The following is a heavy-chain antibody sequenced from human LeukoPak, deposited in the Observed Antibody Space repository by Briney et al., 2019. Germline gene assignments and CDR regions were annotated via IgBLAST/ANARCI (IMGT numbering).Heavy chain of an antibody. D-gene: IGHD2-2*01. V-gene: IGHV4-39*07. J-gene: IGHJ5*02. CDR3: ARDVRQLTTEAWFDP. Sequence: WVRQATGKGLEWIGSIYYSGSTYYNPSLKSRVTISVDTSKNQFSLKLSSVTAADTAVYYCARDVRQLTTEAWFDPWGQGTLVTVSS. CDR2: IYYSGST.